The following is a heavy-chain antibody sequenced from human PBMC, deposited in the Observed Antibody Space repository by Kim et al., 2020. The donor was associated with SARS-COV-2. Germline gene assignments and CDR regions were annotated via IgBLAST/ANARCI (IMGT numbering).Heavy chain of an antibody. CDR3: ASSHLEWLTFDC. J-gene: IGHJ4*02. CDR1: GGSISSGDYY. D-gene: IGHD3-3*01. CDR2: IYYSGST. Sequence: SETLSLTCTVSGGSISSGDYYWSWIRQPPGNGLEWIGYIYYSGSTYYNPSLKSRVTISVDTSKNQFSLKLSSVTAADTAVYYCASSHLEWLTFDCWGQGTLVTVSS. V-gene: IGHV4-30-4*01.